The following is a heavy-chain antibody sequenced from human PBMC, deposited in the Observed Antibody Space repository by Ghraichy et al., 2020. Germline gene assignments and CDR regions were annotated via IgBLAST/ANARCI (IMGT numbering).Heavy chain of an antibody. J-gene: IGHJ4*02. CDR2: IQKDGSAK. D-gene: IGHD6-19*01. CDR3: ARSSGWLSDY. CDR1: GFTFSNYW. V-gene: IGHV3-7*01. Sequence: GESLNISCAASGFTFSNYWMNWVRQAPGKGPEWVANIQKDGSAKYYVDSVKGRFSIFRDNAKNSLFLQMNSLRAEDTAVYYCARSSGWLSDYWGQGALVTVSS.